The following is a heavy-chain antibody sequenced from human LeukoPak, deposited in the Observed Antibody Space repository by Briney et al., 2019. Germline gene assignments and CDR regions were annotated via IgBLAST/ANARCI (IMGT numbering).Heavy chain of an antibody. J-gene: IGHJ6*02. CDR2: ISGDGGST. D-gene: IGHD3-10*01. CDR1: GFTFDDYA. V-gene: IGHV3-43*02. CDR3: AKHYYGSGSLNYYYYGMDV. Sequence: GGSLRLSCAASGFTFDDYAMHWVRQAPGKGLEWVSLISGDGGSTYYADSVKGRFTISRDNSKNSLYLQMNSMRTEDTALYYCAKHYYGSGSLNYYYYGMDVWGQGTTVTVSS.